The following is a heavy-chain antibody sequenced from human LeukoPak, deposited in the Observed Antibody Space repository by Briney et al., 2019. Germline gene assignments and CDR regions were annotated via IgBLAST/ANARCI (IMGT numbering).Heavy chain of an antibody. CDR1: GYTFTSYG. CDR2: ISAYNGNT. D-gene: IGHD3-22*01. J-gene: IGHJ4*02. V-gene: IGHV1-18*01. CDR3: ARPRKRVYYDSKAGFDY. Sequence: HGASVKVSCKASGYTFTSYGISWVRQAPGQGLEWMGWISAYNGNTNYAQKLQGRVIMTTDTSTSTAYMELRSLRSGDTAVYYCARPRKRVYYDSKAGFDYWGQGTLVTVSS.